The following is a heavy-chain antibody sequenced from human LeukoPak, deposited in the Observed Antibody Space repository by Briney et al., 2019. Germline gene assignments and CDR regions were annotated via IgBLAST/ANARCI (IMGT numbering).Heavy chain of an antibody. CDR3: ARRDSSGYSFDS. Sequence: GESLKISCKGSGYSFSIYWIAWVRQMPGKGLEWMGNIYPGDSDIRYSPSFQGQVTFSADESISTAYLQWSSLKASDTAMYYCARRDSSGYSFDSWRQGTLVTVSS. V-gene: IGHV5-51*01. CDR2: IYPGDSDI. D-gene: IGHD3-22*01. CDR1: GYSFSIYW. J-gene: IGHJ5*01.